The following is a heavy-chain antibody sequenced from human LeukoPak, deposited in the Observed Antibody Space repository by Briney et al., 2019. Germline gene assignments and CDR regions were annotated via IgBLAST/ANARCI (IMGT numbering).Heavy chain of an antibody. J-gene: IGHJ4*02. D-gene: IGHD4-23*01. CDR1: GDSISSYY. Sequence: ESSETLSLTCTVSGDSISSYYWSWIRQPPGKGLEWIGHIYYSGGTSYNPSLKSRVTISVDTSKNQFSLKLSSVTAAGTAVYYCARPNSLGYYFHYWGQGALVTVSP. V-gene: IGHV4-59*01. CDR2: IYYSGGT. CDR3: ARPNSLGYYFHY.